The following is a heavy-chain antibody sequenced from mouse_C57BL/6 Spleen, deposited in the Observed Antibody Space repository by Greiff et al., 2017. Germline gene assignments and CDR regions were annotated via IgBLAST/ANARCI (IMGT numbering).Heavy chain of an antibody. Sequence: VQLQQSGAELARPGASVKMSCKASGYTFTSYTMHWVKQRPGQGLEWIGYINPSSGYTKYNQKFKDKATLTADKSSSTAYMQLSSLTSEDSAVYYCARDRALPYYFDYWGQGTTLTVSS. CDR1: GYTFTSYT. J-gene: IGHJ2*01. V-gene: IGHV1-4*01. CDR2: INPSSGYT. D-gene: IGHD2-10*01. CDR3: ARDRALPYYFDY.